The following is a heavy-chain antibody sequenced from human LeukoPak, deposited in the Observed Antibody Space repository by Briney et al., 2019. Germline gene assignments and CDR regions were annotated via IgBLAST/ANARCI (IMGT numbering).Heavy chain of an antibody. J-gene: IGHJ4*02. Sequence: PGGSLRLSCAASGFTFGTSAMSWVRQTPEKGLEWVSTITSGDGSPYYADSVKGRFTISRDNSNNMLYLQMNSLRAGDTAVYYCTKRGAYYVDYWGRGIPVTVPS. CDR1: GFTFGTSA. D-gene: IGHD3-16*01. V-gene: IGHV3-23*01. CDR2: ITSGDGSP. CDR3: TKRGAYYVDY.